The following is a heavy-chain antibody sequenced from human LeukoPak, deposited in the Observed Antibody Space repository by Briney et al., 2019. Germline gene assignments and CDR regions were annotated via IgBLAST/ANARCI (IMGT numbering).Heavy chain of an antibody. CDR2: INHSGST. CDR1: GGSFSGYY. CDR3: ASYLKYSSSGYYYYMDV. V-gene: IGHV4-34*01. Sequence: SETLSLTCAVYGGSFSGYYWSWIRQPPGKGLEWIGEINHSGSTNYNPSLKSRVTISVDTSKNQFSLKLSSVTAADTAVYYCASYLKYSSSGYYYYMDVWGKGTTVAVSS. J-gene: IGHJ6*03. D-gene: IGHD6-6*01.